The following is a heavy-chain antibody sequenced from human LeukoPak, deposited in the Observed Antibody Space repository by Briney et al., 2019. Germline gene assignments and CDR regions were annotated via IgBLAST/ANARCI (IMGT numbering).Heavy chain of an antibody. Sequence: PSETPSLTCTVSGGSFSSGSYSWNWVRQPAGKGLEWIGRIYTSGSTNYNPSLKSRVTISVDTSKTQFSLKLSSVTAADTAVYYCARVTLYSSTWYFDYWGQGTLVTVSS. V-gene: IGHV4-61*02. CDR2: IYTSGST. J-gene: IGHJ4*02. CDR3: ARVTLYSSTWYFDY. CDR1: GGSFSSGSYS. D-gene: IGHD6-13*01.